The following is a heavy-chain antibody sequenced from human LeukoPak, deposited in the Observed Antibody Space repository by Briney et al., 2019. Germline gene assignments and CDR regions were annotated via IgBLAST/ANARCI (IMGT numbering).Heavy chain of an antibody. CDR2: IKSKTDVGTT. D-gene: IGHD2-15*01. Sequence: GGSLRLSCAASGFTFSYAWMTWVRQAPGKGLKWVGRIKSKTDVGTTDYAASVKGRFTISRDDSKNTLYLQMDSLKNEDTAVYYCNSVMVAAPRSDYWGQGTLVTVSS. V-gene: IGHV3-15*01. CDR3: NSVMVAAPRSDY. J-gene: IGHJ4*02. CDR1: GFTFSYAW.